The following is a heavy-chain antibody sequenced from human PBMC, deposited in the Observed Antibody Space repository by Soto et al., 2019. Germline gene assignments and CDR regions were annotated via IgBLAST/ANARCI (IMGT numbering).Heavy chain of an antibody. CDR3: ARGVTGTTRAGGFDT. V-gene: IGHV1-69*01. Sequence: QVQLVQSGAEVKKPGSSVKGSCNESGGTVSSYAISWVRQAPGQGLELMGGIMPIFGTANYAQKYQGRVTITADESTGKAYMELSSLRSEDTAVYYCARGVTGTTRAGGFDTWGQGTLVTVSS. D-gene: IGHD1-7*01. CDR1: GGTVSSYA. CDR2: IMPIFGTA. J-gene: IGHJ5*02.